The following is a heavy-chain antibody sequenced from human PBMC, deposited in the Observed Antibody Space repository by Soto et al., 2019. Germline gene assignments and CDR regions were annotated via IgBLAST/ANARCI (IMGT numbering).Heavy chain of an antibody. CDR3: AKEGTGYQLLEGYMDV. CDR2: ISWNSGSI. J-gene: IGHJ6*03. D-gene: IGHD2-2*01. V-gene: IGHV3-9*01. CDR1: GFTFDDYA. Sequence: GGSLRLSCAASGFTFDDYAMHWVRQAPGKGLEWVSGISWNSGSIGYADSVKGRFTISRDNAKNSLYLQMNSLRAEDTALYYCAKEGTGYQLLEGYMDVWGKGTTVTVSS.